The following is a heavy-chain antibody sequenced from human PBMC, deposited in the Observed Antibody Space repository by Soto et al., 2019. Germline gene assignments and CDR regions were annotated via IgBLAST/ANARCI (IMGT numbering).Heavy chain of an antibody. CDR3: SRARYCTSPSCYNHYYYGMDI. CDR2: IGVYNGKT. D-gene: IGHD2-2*02. V-gene: IGHV1-18*04. Sequence: QEPLVQSGGEVKKPGASVRVSCKASGYTFTKYGITWVRQAPGQGLERMGWIGVYNGKTNYARKLQGRVIMTADTSASTAYMELRSLRSDDTVVYYCSRARYCTSPSCYNHYYYGMDIWGQGTTVYVSS. CDR1: GYTFTKYG. J-gene: IGHJ6*02.